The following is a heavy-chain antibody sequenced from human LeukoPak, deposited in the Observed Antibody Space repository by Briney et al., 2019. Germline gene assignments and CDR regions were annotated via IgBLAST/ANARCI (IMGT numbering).Heavy chain of an antibody. CDR2: ISYDGSNK. J-gene: IGHJ2*01. CDR3: AKAGSYGDYSTGYFDL. CDR1: GFTFSSYG. D-gene: IGHD4-17*01. V-gene: IGHV3-30*18. Sequence: PGGSLRLSCAASGFTFSSYGMHWVRQAPGKGLEWVAVISYDGSNKYYAGSVKGRFTISRDNSKNTLYLQMNSLRAEDTAVYYCAKAGSYGDYSTGYFDLWGRDTLVTVSS.